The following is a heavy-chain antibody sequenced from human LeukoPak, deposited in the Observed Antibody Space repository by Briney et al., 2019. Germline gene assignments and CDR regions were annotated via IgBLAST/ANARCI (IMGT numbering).Heavy chain of an antibody. V-gene: IGHV4-34*01. D-gene: IGHD3-22*01. J-gene: IGHJ4*02. Sequence: SETLSLTCAVYGGSFSGYYWSWIRQPPGKGLEWMGEINHSGSTNNNPSLKSRVTISVDTSKNQFSLKLSSVTAADTAVYYCARGRYYDSSGYSQYYFDYWGQGTLVTVSS. CDR1: GGSFSGYY. CDR3: ARGRYYDSSGYSQYYFDY. CDR2: INHSGST.